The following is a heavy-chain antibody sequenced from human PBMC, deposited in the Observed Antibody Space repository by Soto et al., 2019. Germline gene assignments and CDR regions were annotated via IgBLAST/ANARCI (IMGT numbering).Heavy chain of an antibody. CDR2: ISSSSSTI. J-gene: IGHJ6*03. V-gene: IGHV3-48*01. Sequence: EVQLVESGGGLVQPGGSLRLSCAASGFTFSSYSMNWVRQAPGKGLEWVSYISSSSSTIYYADSVKGRFTISRDNAKNSLYLQMNSLRAEDTDVYYCAREVIIAARPLYYYYYYMDVWGKGTTVTVSS. D-gene: IGHD6-6*01. CDR3: AREVIIAARPLYYYYYYMDV. CDR1: GFTFSSYS.